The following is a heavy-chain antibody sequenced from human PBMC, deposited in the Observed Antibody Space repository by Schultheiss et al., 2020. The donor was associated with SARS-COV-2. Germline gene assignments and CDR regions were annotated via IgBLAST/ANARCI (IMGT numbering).Heavy chain of an antibody. J-gene: IGHJ6*03. CDR1: GFTFSSYA. V-gene: IGHV3-30*04. D-gene: IGHD2-2*01. Sequence: GGSLRLSCAASGFTFSSYAMSWVRQAPGKGLEWVAVISYDGSNKYYADSVKGRFTISRDNSKNTLYLQMNSLRAEDTAVYYCARDGRCSSTSCYPYYYYYYMDVWGKGTTVTVSS. CDR3: ARDGRCSSTSCYPYYYYYYMDV. CDR2: ISYDGSNK.